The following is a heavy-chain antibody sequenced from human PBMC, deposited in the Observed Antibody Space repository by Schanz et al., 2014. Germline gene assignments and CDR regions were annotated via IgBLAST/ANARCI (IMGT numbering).Heavy chain of an antibody. CDR3: ARVVAAAPQGCNY. CDR2: ISHDGNNK. J-gene: IGHJ4*02. V-gene: IGHV3-30*04. CDR1: GFTFGSYP. D-gene: IGHD2-15*01. Sequence: QVQLVESGGGVVQPGRSLRLSCAASGFTFGSYPIHWVRQAPGKGLEWVAVISHDGNNKYYGDSVKGRFTISRDNSKNTVYLLMNSLRVEDPAVYYCARVVAAAPQGCNYWGRGTLVTVSS.